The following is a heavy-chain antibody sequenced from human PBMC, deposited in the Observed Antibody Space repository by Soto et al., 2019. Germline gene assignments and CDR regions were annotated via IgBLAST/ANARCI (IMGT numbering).Heavy chain of an antibody. CDR3: AIEVSGTGAFDH. CDR1: GGSITSTNHY. CDR2: IYDSGIT. V-gene: IGHV4-31*02. D-gene: IGHD2-8*02. J-gene: IGHJ5*02. Sequence: QVQLEQSGPGLVKPSQTLTLTCNISGGSITSTNHYWSWIRQSLREGLEWIGYIYDSGITHYNPSLNGRVTNLGDTSHSQFPLIVRSVTVADSAVYYCAIEVSGTGAFDHWGRGTLVTVSS.